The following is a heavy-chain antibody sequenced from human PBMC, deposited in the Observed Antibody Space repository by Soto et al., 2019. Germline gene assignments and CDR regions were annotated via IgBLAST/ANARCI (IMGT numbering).Heavy chain of an antibody. J-gene: IGHJ4*02. Sequence: QVPLLQSGAEMKKPGASVQVSCKTSGYTFTNYAITWVRQAPGQGLEWMGWISTYNHNTKYAQKFQGRVTMTTDTSTGTAYMDLGSLRSDDTAVYYCATTFNPYDSRGYYLLNWGQGTLVTVSS. D-gene: IGHD3-22*01. CDR2: ISTYNHNT. CDR3: ATTFNPYDSRGYYLLN. CDR1: GYTFTNYA. V-gene: IGHV1-18*04.